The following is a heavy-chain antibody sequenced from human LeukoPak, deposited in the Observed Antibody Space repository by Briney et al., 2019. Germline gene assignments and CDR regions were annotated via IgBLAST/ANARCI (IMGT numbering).Heavy chain of an antibody. J-gene: IGHJ6*03. V-gene: IGHV1-46*01. CDR2: INPSGGST. Sequence: ASVRVSCKASGYTFTSYGISWVRQAPGQGLEWMGIINPSGGSTSYAQKFQGRVTMTRDMSTSTVYMELSSLRSEDTAVYYCARGGGDRFLERGWGYYYYYYMDVWGKGTTDTVSS. CDR1: GYTFTSYG. CDR3: ARGGGDRFLERGWGYYYYYYMDV. D-gene: IGHD3-3*01.